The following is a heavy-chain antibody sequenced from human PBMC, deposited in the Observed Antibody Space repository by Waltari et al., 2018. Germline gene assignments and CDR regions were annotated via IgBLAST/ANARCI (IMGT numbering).Heavy chain of an antibody. CDR2: SSHDGQTI. V-gene: IGHV3-23*01. CDR1: EFTFSNHA. Sequence: EEQLLESGGGSVQPGGSLRLSCAASEFTFSNHAMSWVRPAPGRVIEWVSVSSHDGQTIYSADAVRDRFTISSDNSRNTLYQEMNSLRADDTGVYYCARDWRRSLEFFDWLLFALDFWGQGTLVAVSS. CDR3: ARDWRRSLEFFDWLLFALDF. J-gene: IGHJ4*02. D-gene: IGHD3-3*02.